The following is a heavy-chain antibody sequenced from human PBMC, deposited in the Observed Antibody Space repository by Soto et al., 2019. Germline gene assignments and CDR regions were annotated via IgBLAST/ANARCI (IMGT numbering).Heavy chain of an antibody. D-gene: IGHD6-19*01. CDR1: GDTVTKYG. CDR3: ASSTSISVAGKET. J-gene: IGHJ4*02. Sequence: QVQLVQSGGEVKKPGASVKVSCKASGDTVTKYGISWVRQAPGQGLEWLGWISFYNGHTNYALKFQDRITFTTDTSTSTASMELSSLTSDDTAVYYCASSTSISVAGKETWCQGTLVTVSS. CDR2: ISFYNGHT. V-gene: IGHV1-18*01.